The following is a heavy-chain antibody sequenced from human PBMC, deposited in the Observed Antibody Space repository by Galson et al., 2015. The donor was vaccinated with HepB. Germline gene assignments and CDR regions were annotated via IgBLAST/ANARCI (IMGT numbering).Heavy chain of an antibody. CDR2: IDAGNGNT. CDR3: ARATYYDFWSGYYKEGSFDY. J-gene: IGHJ4*02. V-gene: IGHV1-3*01. D-gene: IGHD3-3*01. CDR1: GYTFTSYA. Sequence: SVKVSCKASGYTFTSYAMHWVRQAPGQRLEWMGWIDAGNGNTKYSQKFQGRVTITRDTSASTVYMELSSLRSEDTAVYYCARATYYDFWSGYYKEGSFDYWGQGTLVTVSS.